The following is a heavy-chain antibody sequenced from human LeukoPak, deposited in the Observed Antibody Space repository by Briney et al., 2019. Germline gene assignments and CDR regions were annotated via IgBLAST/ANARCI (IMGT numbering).Heavy chain of an antibody. CDR3: ARVGRAIAAAGFGAFDI. V-gene: IGHV3-48*04. J-gene: IGHJ3*02. D-gene: IGHD6-13*01. CDR1: GFTFSSYS. CDR2: ISSSVNTI. Sequence: GGSLRLSCAASGFTFSSYSMNWVRQAPGKGLEWVSYISSSVNTIYYADSVKGRFTISRDNAKNSLYLQMSSLRAEDTAVYYCARVGRAIAAAGFGAFDIWGQGTMVTVSS.